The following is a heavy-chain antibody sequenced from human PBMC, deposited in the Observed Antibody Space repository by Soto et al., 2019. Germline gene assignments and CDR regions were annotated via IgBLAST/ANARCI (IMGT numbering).Heavy chain of an antibody. D-gene: IGHD6-13*01. V-gene: IGHV4-39*01. J-gene: IGHJ4*01. Sequence: SETLSLTCTVSGGSISSSSYYWGWIRQPPGKGLEWIGSIYYSGSTYYNPSLKSRVTISVDTSKNQFSLKLSSVTAADTAVYYCAKQRVIAEAGSRNYWGKGTPVTVSS. CDR2: IYYSGST. CDR3: AKQRVIAEAGSRNY. CDR1: GGSISSSSYY.